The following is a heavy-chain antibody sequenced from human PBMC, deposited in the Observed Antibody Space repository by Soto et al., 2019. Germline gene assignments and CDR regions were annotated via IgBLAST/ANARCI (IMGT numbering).Heavy chain of an antibody. Sequence: EVLLVEPGGGLVQPGGPLKLSCAASGFVFKDSSIHWVRQASGKGLEWVGRIRDRGFSYATPYAASVKGRFTSSRDDSTNTAYLQMNSLKTEDTAIYYCTRLISAAQDYWGQGTLVTVSS. D-gene: IGHD3-10*01. CDR3: TRLISAAQDY. CDR1: GFVFKDSS. J-gene: IGHJ4*02. CDR2: IRDRGFSYAT. V-gene: IGHV3-73*01.